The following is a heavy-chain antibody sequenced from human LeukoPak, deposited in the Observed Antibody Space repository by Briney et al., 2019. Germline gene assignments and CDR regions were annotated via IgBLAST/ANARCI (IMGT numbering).Heavy chain of an antibody. CDR1: GFTFDDYA. J-gene: IGHJ6*03. D-gene: IGHD4-23*01. CDR2: ISWDGGST. V-gene: IGHV3-43D*04. CDR3: AKGDYGGHYYYYYMDV. Sequence: GGSLRLPCAASGFTFDDYAMHWVRQAPGKGLEWVSLISWDGGSTYYADSVKGRFTISRDNSKNSLYLQMNSLRAEDTALYYCAKGDYGGHYYYYYMDVWGKGTTVTVSS.